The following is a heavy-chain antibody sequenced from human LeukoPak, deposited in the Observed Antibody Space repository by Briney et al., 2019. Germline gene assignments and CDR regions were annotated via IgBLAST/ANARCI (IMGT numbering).Heavy chain of an antibody. V-gene: IGHV4-59*11. J-gene: IGHJ6*03. CDR1: GGSISSHY. Sequence: SETLSLTCTVSGGSISSHYWTWIRQAPVKGLEWIGDISNSGSTSYNPPLKSRVTISIDPSKNQFSLKLSSVTAADTAVYYCGRDALVGYFSYYYMDVWGKGATVTVSS. CDR3: GRDALVGYFSYYYMDV. CDR2: ISNSGST. D-gene: IGHD2-15*01.